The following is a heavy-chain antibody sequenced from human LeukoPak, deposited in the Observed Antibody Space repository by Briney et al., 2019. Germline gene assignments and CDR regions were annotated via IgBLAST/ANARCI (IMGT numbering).Heavy chain of an antibody. V-gene: IGHV3-30*18. J-gene: IGHJ6*02. CDR1: GFTFNNFP. Sequence: PGGSLRLSCAASGFTFNNFPMSWVRQAPGKGLEWVAVISYDGSNKYYADSVKGRFTISRDNSKNTLYLQMNSLRAEDTAVYYCAKDSSVAAPYGMDVWGQGTTVTVSS. CDR3: AKDSSVAAPYGMDV. CDR2: ISYDGSNK. D-gene: IGHD6-19*01.